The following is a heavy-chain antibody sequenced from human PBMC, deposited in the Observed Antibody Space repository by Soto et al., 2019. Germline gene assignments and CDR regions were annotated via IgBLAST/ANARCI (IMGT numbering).Heavy chain of an antibody. V-gene: IGHV3-30*03. Sequence: GGSLRLSCEASGFTFSDYGMHWVRQAPGKGLEWVAVTSYDGSDKYYADSVKGRFTISRDNSKNTLYLQMNSLRAEDTAVYYCARGRDSLPASAFDIWGQGTMVT. J-gene: IGHJ3*02. D-gene: IGHD3-22*01. CDR2: TSYDGSDK. CDR3: ARGRDSLPASAFDI. CDR1: GFTFSDYG.